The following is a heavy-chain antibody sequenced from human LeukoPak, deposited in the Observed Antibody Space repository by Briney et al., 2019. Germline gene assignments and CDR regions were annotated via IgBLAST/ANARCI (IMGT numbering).Heavy chain of an antibody. V-gene: IGHV6-1*01. CDR2: TYYRSKWYN. CDR3: ARHIYYFDS. Sequence: WVRQAPGQGLEWMGRTYYRSKWYNDYAVFVKSRITINPDTSKNQFSLQLNSVTPEDTAVYYCARHIYYFDSWGQGTLVTVSS. D-gene: IGHD2-21*01. J-gene: IGHJ4*02.